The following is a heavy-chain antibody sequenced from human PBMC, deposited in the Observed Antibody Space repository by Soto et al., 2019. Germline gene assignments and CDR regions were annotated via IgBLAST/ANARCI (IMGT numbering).Heavy chain of an antibody. CDR3: ARHDRDIVAPFDL. Sequence: SETLSLTCTVSGGSISNHYWSWIRQPPGEGLEWIGYIYSTGNTNSTPSIKSRVTISVDTPKNQFSLKLTSVTAADTAVYYCARHDRDIVAPFDLWGQGTLVTVSS. D-gene: IGHD5-12*01. V-gene: IGHV4-59*08. CDR2: IYSTGNT. J-gene: IGHJ4*02. CDR1: GGSISNHY.